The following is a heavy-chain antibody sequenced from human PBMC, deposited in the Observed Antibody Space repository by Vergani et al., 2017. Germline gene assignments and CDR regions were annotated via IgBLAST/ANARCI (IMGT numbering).Heavy chain of an antibody. CDR3: ARGPRYSSSWYYFDY. D-gene: IGHD6-13*01. Sequence: QVQLVQSGAEVKKPGASVKVSCKASGYTFTGYYMHWVRQAPGQGLEWMGRINPNSGGTNYAQKFQGRVTMTRDTSISTAYMELSRLRSDDTAVYYCARGPRYSSSWYYFDYWGQGTLVTVSS. V-gene: IGHV1-2*06. J-gene: IGHJ4*02. CDR1: GYTFTGYY. CDR2: INPNSGGT.